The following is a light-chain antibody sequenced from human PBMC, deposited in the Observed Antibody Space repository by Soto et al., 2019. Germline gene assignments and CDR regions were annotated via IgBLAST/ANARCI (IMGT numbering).Light chain of an antibody. J-gene: IGKJ1*01. CDR3: QLYNNWAVT. Sequence: EIVMTQSPATLSVSPGERATLSCRASQSVSSNLAWYQQKPGQAPRLLIYGASTRATGIPARFSGSGSGTEFPLTISSLQSEDFAVYYCQLYNNWAVTFGQGTKVEIK. CDR1: QSVSSN. CDR2: GAS. V-gene: IGKV3-15*01.